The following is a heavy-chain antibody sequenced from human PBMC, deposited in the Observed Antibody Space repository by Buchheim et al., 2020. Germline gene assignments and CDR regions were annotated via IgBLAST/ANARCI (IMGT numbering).Heavy chain of an antibody. CDR1: GGSITSRIYY. CDR2: TSYSGST. J-gene: IGHJ4*02. Sequence: QLQLQESGPGLVKPSETLSLTCTVSGGSITSRIYYWGWFRQPPGKGLEWIGSTSYSGSTSHNPFLQSRVTVSLDTWENQFSLKLTSVTAADTAVYYCATTPYSSRWPEPDYWGQGAL. V-gene: IGHV4-39*01. CDR3: ATTPYSSRWPEPDY. D-gene: IGHD6-13*01.